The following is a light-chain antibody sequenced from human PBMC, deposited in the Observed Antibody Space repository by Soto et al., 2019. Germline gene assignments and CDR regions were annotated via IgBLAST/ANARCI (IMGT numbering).Light chain of an antibody. CDR1: QSISSW. CDR3: QYYNDYCWT. Sequence: DIQLTQSPSTLSASVGDRVTITCRASQSISSWLAWYQQKPGKAPNFLIYKTSNLESGVPSRFSGSGSGTEFTLTISSPQPHDFATYYCQYYNDYCWTFGQGTKVEIK. CDR2: KTS. J-gene: IGKJ1*01. V-gene: IGKV1-5*03.